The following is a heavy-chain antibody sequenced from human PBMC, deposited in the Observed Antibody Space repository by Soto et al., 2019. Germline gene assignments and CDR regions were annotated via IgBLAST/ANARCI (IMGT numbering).Heavy chain of an antibody. D-gene: IGHD6-19*01. CDR3: ARDYGGASSGWDSHFDY. Sequence: ASVKVSCKASGYTFTSYGISWVRQAPGQGLEWMGWISAYNGNTNYAQKLQGRVTMTTDTSTSTAYMELRSLRSDDTAVYYCARDYGGASSGWDSHFDYWGQGTLVTVSS. V-gene: IGHV1-18*01. J-gene: IGHJ4*02. CDR2: ISAYNGNT. CDR1: GYTFTSYG.